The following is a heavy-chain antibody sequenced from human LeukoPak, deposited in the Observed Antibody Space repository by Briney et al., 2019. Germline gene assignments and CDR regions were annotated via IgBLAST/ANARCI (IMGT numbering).Heavy chain of an antibody. CDR3: AKGILRYGDYPN. D-gene: IGHD4-17*01. J-gene: IGHJ4*02. CDR2: ISSSSTI. CDR1: GFTFSTYS. V-gene: IGHV3-48*01. Sequence: GGSLRLSCAASGFTFSTYSMSWVRQAPGKGLEWVSYISSSSTIYYADSVKGRFTIFRDNAKNSLYLQMNSLRAEDTAVYYCAKGILRYGDYPNWGQGTLVTVSS.